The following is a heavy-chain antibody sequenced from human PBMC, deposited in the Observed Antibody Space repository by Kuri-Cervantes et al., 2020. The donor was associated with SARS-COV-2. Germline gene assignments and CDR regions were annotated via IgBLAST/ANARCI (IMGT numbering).Heavy chain of an antibody. V-gene: IGHV4-4*02. D-gene: IGHD6-19*01. J-gene: IGHJ4*02. CDR3: VRNPASSGWFIDS. Sequence: SETLSLTCTVSGGSISSSNWWSWVRQPPGKGLEWIGEIYHSGSTNYNPSLESRVTISVDTSKNQFSLHLKFVTPADTAVYYCVRNPASSGWFIDSWGQGTLVTVSS. CDR2: IYHSGST. CDR1: GGSISSSNW.